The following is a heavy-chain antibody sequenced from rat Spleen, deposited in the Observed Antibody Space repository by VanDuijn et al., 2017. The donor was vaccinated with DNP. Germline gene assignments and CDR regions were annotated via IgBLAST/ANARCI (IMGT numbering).Heavy chain of an antibody. Sequence: EVQLVESGGGLVQPGRSLKLSCVSSGFTFSDYNMAWVRQAPKKGLEWVATIIYDGSRTYYRDSVKGRFTMSRDNAKSSLFLQMDSLRSEDTATYYCTTLITFMSGWSQGTSVTVSS. CDR2: IIYDGSRT. V-gene: IGHV5S10*01. CDR3: TTLITFMSG. J-gene: IGHJ4*01. D-gene: IGHD1-1*01. CDR1: GFTFSDYN.